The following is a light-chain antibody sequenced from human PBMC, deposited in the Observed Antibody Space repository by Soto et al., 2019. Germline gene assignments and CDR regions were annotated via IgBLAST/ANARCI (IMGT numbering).Light chain of an antibody. J-gene: IGKJ4*01. Sequence: DIQMTQSPSSLSASVGDRVTITCQASQDIRKYLNWYQQKPGKAPKLLIYDASSLETGVPSRFSGGGSRTDFTFTITSLQPEDFATYYCQQYDTLLTFGGGTKVEIK. CDR2: DAS. CDR1: QDIRKY. V-gene: IGKV1-33*01. CDR3: QQYDTLLT.